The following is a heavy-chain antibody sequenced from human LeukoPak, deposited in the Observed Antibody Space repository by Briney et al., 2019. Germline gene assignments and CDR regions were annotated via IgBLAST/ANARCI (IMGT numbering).Heavy chain of an antibody. Sequence: NASETLSLTCTVSGGSISSGSYYWSWIRQPAGKGLEWIGRIYTSGSTNYNPSLKSRVTISVDTSKNQFSLKLSSVTAADTAVYYCASVYYYGSGSYWFDPWGQGTLVTVSS. CDR2: IYTSGST. J-gene: IGHJ5*02. CDR1: GGSISSGSYY. CDR3: ASVYYYGSGSYWFDP. D-gene: IGHD3-10*01. V-gene: IGHV4-61*02.